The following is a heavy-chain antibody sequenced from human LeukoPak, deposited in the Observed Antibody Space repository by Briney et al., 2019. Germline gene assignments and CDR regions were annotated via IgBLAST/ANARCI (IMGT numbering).Heavy chain of an antibody. CDR3: ACLLRYSGYDILAY. D-gene: IGHD5-12*01. Sequence: SETLSLTCAVYGGSFSGYYWSWIRQPPGKGLEWIGEINHSGSTNYNPSLKSRVTISVGTSKNQFSLKLSSVTAADTAVYYCACLLRYSGYDILAYWGQGTLVTVSS. CDR1: GGSFSGYY. CDR2: INHSGST. J-gene: IGHJ4*02. V-gene: IGHV4-34*01.